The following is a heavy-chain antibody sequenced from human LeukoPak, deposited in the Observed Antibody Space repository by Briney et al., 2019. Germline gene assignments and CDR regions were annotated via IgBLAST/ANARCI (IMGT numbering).Heavy chain of an antibody. J-gene: IGHJ5*02. V-gene: IGHV5-51*01. CDR3: ARTYYDTSGQTEFDP. CDR2: IYPGDSDT. Sequence: GESLKISCKGSGYTFTSYWIGWVRQMPGKGLEWMGIIYPGDSDTRYSPSFQGQVTISAGKSISTAYLQWSSLKASDTAMYYCARTYYDTSGQTEFDPWGQGTLVTVSS. D-gene: IGHD3-22*01. CDR1: GYTFTSYW.